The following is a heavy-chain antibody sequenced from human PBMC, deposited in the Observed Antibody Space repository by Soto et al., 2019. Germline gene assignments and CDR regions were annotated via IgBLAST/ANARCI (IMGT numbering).Heavy chain of an antibody. CDR1: GGSISSSNW. CDR2: IYHSGST. J-gene: IGHJ4*02. D-gene: IGHD6-19*01. V-gene: IGHV4-4*02. CDR3: ASSSGWYYFDY. Sequence: PSETLSLTYAVSGGSISSSNWWSWVRQPPGKGLEWIGEIYHSGSTNYNPSLKSRVTISMGTSKNQFSLKMSSVTAADTAVYYCASSSGWYYFDYWGQGTLVTVSS.